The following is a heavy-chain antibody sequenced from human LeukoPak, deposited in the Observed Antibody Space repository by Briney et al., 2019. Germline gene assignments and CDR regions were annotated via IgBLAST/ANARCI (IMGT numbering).Heavy chain of an antibody. CDR3: ARDGVATINY. Sequence: GGSLRLSCSASGFTFSSYWMSWVRQPPGKGLEWVANIKPDGSEKYYVDSMRGRFTISRDNAKNSVYLQMNSLRAEDTAVYYCARDGVATINYWGQGTLVTVYS. CDR1: GFTFSSYW. CDR2: IKPDGSEK. J-gene: IGHJ4*02. V-gene: IGHV3-7*01. D-gene: IGHD5-12*01.